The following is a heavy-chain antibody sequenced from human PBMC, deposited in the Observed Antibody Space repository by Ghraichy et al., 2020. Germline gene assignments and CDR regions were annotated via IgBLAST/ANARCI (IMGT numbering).Heavy chain of an antibody. CDR2: IYYSGST. CDR3: ARDAGLVRGDPYNWFDP. J-gene: IGHJ5*02. Sequence: SETLSLTCTVSGGSISSSTHYWGWIRQPPGKGLEWIGTIYYSGSTYYNPSLKSRVTISVDTSKNQLSLKLSSVTAADTAVYYCARDAGLVRGDPYNWFDPWGQGTLVTLAS. D-gene: IGHD3-10*01. CDR1: GGSISSSTHY. V-gene: IGHV4-39*07.